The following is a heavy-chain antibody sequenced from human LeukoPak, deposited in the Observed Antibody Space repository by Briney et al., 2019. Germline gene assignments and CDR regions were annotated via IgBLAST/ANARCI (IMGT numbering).Heavy chain of an antibody. CDR3: AREVNEKHDAFDM. CDR1: SVSINGYY. J-gene: IGHJ3*02. D-gene: IGHD2-8*01. Sequence: SETLSLTCSVSSVSINGYYWSWIRQSAGKGLEWLGRFYLSGSSDYNPSLKSRVSMSIDTSQNHFYLRLTSVIAADTGVYFCAREVNEKHDAFDMWGQGTMVAVSS. CDR2: FYLSGSS. V-gene: IGHV4-4*07.